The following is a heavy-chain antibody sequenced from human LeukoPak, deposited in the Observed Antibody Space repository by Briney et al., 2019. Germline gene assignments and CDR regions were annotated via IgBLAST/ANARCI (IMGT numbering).Heavy chain of an antibody. CDR2: IYYSGST. CDR3: ARGPQLGYYYYGMDV. J-gene: IGHJ6*02. CDR1: GGSISSYY. V-gene: IGHV4-59*01. Sequence: SETLSLTCTVSGGSISSYYWSWIRQSPGKGLEWIGYIYYSGSTNYNPSLKSRVTISVDTSKNQFSLKLSSVTAADTAVYYCARGPQLGYYYYGMDVWGQGTTVTVSS. D-gene: IGHD6-6*01.